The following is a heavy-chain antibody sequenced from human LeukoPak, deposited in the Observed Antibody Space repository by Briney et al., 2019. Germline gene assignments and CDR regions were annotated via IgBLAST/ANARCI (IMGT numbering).Heavy chain of an antibody. Sequence: PGGSLRLSCAASGFTFSSYGMHWVRQAPGKGLEWVAVISYDGSNKYYADSVKGRFTISRDNSKNTLYLQMNSLRAEDTAVYYCAKDPGDYYGSGSSDWGQGTLVTVSS. CDR3: AKDPGDYYGSGSSD. CDR2: ISYDGSNK. CDR1: GFTFSSYG. D-gene: IGHD3-10*01. V-gene: IGHV3-30*18. J-gene: IGHJ4*02.